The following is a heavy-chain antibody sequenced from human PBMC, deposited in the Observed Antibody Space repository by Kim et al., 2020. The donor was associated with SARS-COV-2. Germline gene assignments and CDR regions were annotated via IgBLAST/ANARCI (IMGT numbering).Heavy chain of an antibody. V-gene: IGHV3-11*06. Sequence: GGSLRLSCAASGFTFSDYYMSWIRQAPGKGLEWVSYISSSSSYTNYADSVKGRFTISRDNAKNSLYLQMNSLRAEDTAVYYCARDRYNWNSGLQPADYWGQGTLVTVSS. CDR3: ARDRYNWNSGLQPADY. J-gene: IGHJ4*02. D-gene: IGHD1-7*01. CDR2: ISSSSSYT. CDR1: GFTFSDYY.